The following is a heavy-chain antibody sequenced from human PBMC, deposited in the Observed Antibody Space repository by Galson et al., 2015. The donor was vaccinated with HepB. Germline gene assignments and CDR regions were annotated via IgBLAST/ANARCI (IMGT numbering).Heavy chain of an antibody. V-gene: IGHV3-23*01. CDR1: GFTFSNYA. J-gene: IGHJ4*02. Sequence: SLRLSCAASGFTFSNYAMSWVRQAPGKGLEWVSVISGSGTSTYYADSVKGRFTISRDNSKNTLHLQMNSLRAEDTAVYYCAKGGDDFWSGYSIGLSFDYWGQGTLVTVSS. CDR3: AKGGDDFWSGYSIGLSFDY. CDR2: ISGSGTST. D-gene: IGHD3-3*01.